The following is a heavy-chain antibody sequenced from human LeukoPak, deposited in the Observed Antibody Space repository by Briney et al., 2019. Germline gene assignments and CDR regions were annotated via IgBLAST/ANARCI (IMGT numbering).Heavy chain of an antibody. CDR2: INHSGST. V-gene: IGHV4-34*01. CDR3: ARRNGQDIVATFRRRYYFDY. Sequence: PSETLSLTCADYGGSFSGYYWSWIQQPPGKGLEWIGEINHSGSTNYNPSLKSRVTISINTSKNQFSLKLSSVTAADTAVYYCARRNGQDIVATFRRRYYFDYWGQGTLVTVSS. D-gene: IGHD5-12*01. J-gene: IGHJ4*02. CDR1: GGSFSGYY.